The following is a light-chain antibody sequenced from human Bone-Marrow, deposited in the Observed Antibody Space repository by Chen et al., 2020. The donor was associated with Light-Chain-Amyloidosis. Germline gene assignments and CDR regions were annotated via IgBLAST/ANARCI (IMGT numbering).Light chain of an antibody. J-gene: IGLJ2*01. CDR3: QSADSSGTYEVI. CDR1: DLPTKY. CDR2: RDT. V-gene: IGLV3-25*03. Sequence: SYELTQPPSVSVSPGPTARITCSGDDLPTKYAYWYQQKPGQAPVLVIHRDTERPSGISERFSGSSSGKTATLTISGVQAEDEADYHCQSADSSGTYEVIFGGGTKLTVL.